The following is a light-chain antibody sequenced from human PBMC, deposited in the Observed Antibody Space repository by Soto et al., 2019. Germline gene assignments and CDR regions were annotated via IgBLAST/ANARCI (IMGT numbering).Light chain of an antibody. Sequence: QSALTQPASVSGSPGQSITISCSGSSSDIGAHDYVSWYQQHPGKAPKLLIYEVTSRPSGVSHRFSGSKSGNTASLSISGLQLEDDADYYCSSYTSTSTPLIFGGGTKLTVL. J-gene: IGLJ2*01. CDR3: SSYTSTSTPLI. CDR1: SSDIGAHDY. V-gene: IGLV2-14*01. CDR2: EVT.